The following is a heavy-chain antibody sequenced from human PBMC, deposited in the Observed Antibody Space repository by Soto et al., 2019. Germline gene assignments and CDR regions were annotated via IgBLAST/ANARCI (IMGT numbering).Heavy chain of an antibody. D-gene: IGHD1-26*01. J-gene: IGHJ5*02. V-gene: IGHV4-59*01. Sequence: AETLSLTCTVSGGSISSYYWSWIRQPPGKGLEWIGYIYYDGSTKYNPSLKSRVTISVDTSKNQFSLKLGSLTAADTAVYYCVKGGSSKFDPWGQGTLVTVSS. CDR1: GGSISSYY. CDR2: IYYDGST. CDR3: VKGGSSKFDP.